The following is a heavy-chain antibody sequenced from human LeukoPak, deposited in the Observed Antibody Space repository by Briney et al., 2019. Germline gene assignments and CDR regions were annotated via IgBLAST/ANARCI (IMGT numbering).Heavy chain of an antibody. D-gene: IGHD2-21*01. CDR2: IKQDGSEK. J-gene: IGHJ6*03. CDR3: ARGRVAIYYYYYYYMDV. CDR1: GFTFSSYW. V-gene: IGHV3-7*04. Sequence: GGSLRLSCAASGFTFSSYWMSWVRQAPGKGLEWVANIKQDGSEKYYVDPVKGRFTISRDNAKNSLYLQMNSLRAEDTAVYYCARGRVAIYYYYYYYMDVWGKGTTVTVSS.